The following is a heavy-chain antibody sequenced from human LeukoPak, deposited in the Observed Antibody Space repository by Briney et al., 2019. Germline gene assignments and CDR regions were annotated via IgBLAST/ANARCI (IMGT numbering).Heavy chain of an antibody. J-gene: IGHJ4*02. Sequence: SGGSLRLSCAASGFTFSSYEMNWVRQAPGKGLEWVLYISSSGSNIYYADSVKGRFTISRDNAKNSLYLQMNSLRAEDTAVYYCARHSGYYKSDDYWGQGTLVTVSS. CDR1: GFTFSSYE. V-gene: IGHV3-48*03. CDR2: ISSSGSNI. D-gene: IGHD3-22*01. CDR3: ARHSGYYKSDDY.